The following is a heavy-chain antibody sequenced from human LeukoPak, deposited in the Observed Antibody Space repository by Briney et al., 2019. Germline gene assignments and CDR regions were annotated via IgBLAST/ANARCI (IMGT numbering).Heavy chain of an antibody. J-gene: IGHJ3*02. Sequence: GGSLRLSCAASGFTFSSYAMSWVRQAPGKGLKWVSAISGSGGSTYYADSVKGRFTISRDNSKNTLYLQMNSLRAEDTAVYYCAKDLDVVVPAAILDAFDIWGQGTMVTVSS. CDR1: GFTFSSYA. V-gene: IGHV3-23*01. CDR3: AKDLDVVVPAAILDAFDI. D-gene: IGHD2-2*02. CDR2: ISGSGGST.